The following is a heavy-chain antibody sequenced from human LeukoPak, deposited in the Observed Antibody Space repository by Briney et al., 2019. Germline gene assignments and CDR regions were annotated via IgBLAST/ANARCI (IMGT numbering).Heavy chain of an antibody. V-gene: IGHV4-59*12. Sequence: SETLSLTCTVSGGSFSTYYWSWIRQPPGKGLEWIGYIYYSGSTNYNPSLKSRVTISVDTSKNQFSLKLSSVTAADTAVYYCARERNYDILTGHHYQYYYMDVWGKGTTVTVSS. CDR2: IYYSGST. CDR1: GGSFSTYY. D-gene: IGHD3-9*01. CDR3: ARERNYDILTGHHYQYYYMDV. J-gene: IGHJ6*03.